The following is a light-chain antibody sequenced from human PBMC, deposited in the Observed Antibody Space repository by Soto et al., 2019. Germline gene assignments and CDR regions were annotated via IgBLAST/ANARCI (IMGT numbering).Light chain of an antibody. CDR2: SNN. CDR3: AVWDDSLNGWV. Sequence: QSVLTQPPSASGTPGQGVIISCSGGSSNIGRNIVNWYQHLPGTTPKLLIYSNNRRPSGVPDRFSGSKSGTSASLAISGLQSEDEADYYCAVWDDSLNGWVFGGGTKVTVL. V-gene: IGLV1-44*01. J-gene: IGLJ3*02. CDR1: SSNIGRNI.